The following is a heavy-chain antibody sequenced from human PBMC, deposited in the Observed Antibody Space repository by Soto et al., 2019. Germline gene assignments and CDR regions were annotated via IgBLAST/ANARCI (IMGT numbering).Heavy chain of an antibody. CDR3: AKGEQQRADSYYYRMDV. V-gene: IGHV3-23*01. J-gene: IGHJ6*02. CDR2: ISGSGGST. CDR1: GFTFSSYA. D-gene: IGHD6-13*01. Sequence: GSLRLSCAAAGFTFSSYAISWVRQAPGKGLEWVSAISGSGGSTYYADSVKGRFTISRDNSNHTMHLQMNSLRAEDTAVYYCAKGEQQRADSYYYRMDVWGQGTTVTVSS.